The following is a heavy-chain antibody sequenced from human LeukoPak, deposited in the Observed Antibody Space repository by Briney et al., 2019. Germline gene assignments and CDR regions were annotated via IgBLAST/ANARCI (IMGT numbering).Heavy chain of an antibody. D-gene: IGHD6-19*01. CDR3: AKHSSGWSYFDY. CDR2: ISTDSDSI. Sequence: PGGSLRLSCAASGFTFSTYNMNWVRQAPGKGLEWVSYISTDSDSIYYADSVKGRFTISRDNSKNTLYLQMNSLRAEDTAVYYCAKHSSGWSYFDYWGQGTLVTVSS. V-gene: IGHV3-48*01. J-gene: IGHJ4*02. CDR1: GFTFSTYN.